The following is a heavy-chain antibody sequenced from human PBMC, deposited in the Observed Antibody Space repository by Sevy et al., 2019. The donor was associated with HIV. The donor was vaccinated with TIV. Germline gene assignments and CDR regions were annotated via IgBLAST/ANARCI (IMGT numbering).Heavy chain of an antibody. J-gene: IGHJ4*01. CDR1: GFAFSSHA. CDR2: ISYEGTET. V-gene: IGHV3-30-3*01. D-gene: IGHD6-13*01. CDR3: AGDGGYSIKWYPLY. Sequence: GGSLRLSCAASGFAFSSHAMHWVRQAPGKGLEWVATISYEGTETFYAASVGGRFTISRDNSKIMLSLQINSLRPEDTAVYYCAGDGGYSIKWYPLYWGHGTLVPVSS.